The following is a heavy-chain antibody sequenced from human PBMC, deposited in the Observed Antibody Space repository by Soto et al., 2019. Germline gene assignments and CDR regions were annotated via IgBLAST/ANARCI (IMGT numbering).Heavy chain of an antibody. D-gene: IGHD3-10*01. J-gene: IGHJ5*02. CDR3: AKAAYYGSGIAWFDP. CDR1: GFTFSSYW. CDR2: INSDGSST. Sequence: GGSLRLSCAASGFTFSSYWMHWVRQAPGKWLVWVSRINSDGSSTNYADSVKGRFTTSRDNSENTLYLQMNSLRAEDTAVYYCAKAAYYGSGIAWFDPWGQGTLVNVSS. V-gene: IGHV3-74*01.